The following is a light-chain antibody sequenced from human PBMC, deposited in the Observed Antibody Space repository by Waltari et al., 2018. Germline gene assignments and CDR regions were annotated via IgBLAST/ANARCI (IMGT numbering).Light chain of an antibody. V-gene: IGLV6-57*03. CDR2: EDN. Sequence: NFVLTQPHSVSESPGKTVTISCTRSTGSIAGNYVQWFQQRLGSAPTTVIYEDNQIPSGVPDRFSGSIDSSSNSASLTISGLKTEDAADYYGQSFDSSYHKVFGGGTKLTVL. CDR1: TGSIAGNY. J-gene: IGLJ3*02. CDR3: QSFDSSYHKV.